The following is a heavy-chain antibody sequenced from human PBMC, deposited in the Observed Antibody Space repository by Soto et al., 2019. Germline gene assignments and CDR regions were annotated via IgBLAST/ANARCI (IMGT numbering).Heavy chain of an antibody. CDR2: IYPGDSDT. CDR1: GYSFTSYW. V-gene: IGHV5-51*01. CDR3: ARQDYYYDSSGYYYRFLGRPPTNFDY. Sequence: GESLKISCKGSGYSFTSYWIGWVRQMPGKGLEWMGIIYPGDSDTRYSPSFQGQVTISADKSISTAYLQWSSLKASDTAMYYCARQDYYYDSSGYYYRFLGRPPTNFDYWGQGTLVTVSS. J-gene: IGHJ4*02. D-gene: IGHD3-22*01.